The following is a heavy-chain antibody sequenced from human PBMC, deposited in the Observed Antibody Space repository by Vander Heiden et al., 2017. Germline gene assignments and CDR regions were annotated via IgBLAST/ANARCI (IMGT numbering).Heavy chain of an antibody. CDR3: ARDSSDYGMDV. V-gene: IGHV4-59*01. Sequence: QVQLQESAPGLVKPSETLSLPCTVAGRSISSYDWSWIRQPPGKGLEWIGYIDYCGSTNYNPSLKSRVTISVDTSKNQFSLKLSSVTAADTAVYYGARDSSDYGMDVWGQGTTVTVSS. CDR2: IDYCGST. J-gene: IGHJ6*02. D-gene: IGHD6-25*01. CDR1: GRSISSYD.